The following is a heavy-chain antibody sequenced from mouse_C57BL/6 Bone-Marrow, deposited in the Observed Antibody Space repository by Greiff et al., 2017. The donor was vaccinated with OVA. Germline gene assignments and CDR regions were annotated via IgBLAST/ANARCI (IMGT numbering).Heavy chain of an antibody. CDR2: INYDGSST. CDR3: AREGKLPLDY. V-gene: IGHV5-16*01. CDR1: GFTFSDYY. J-gene: IGHJ2*01. Sequence: EVNLVESEGGLVQPGRSMKLSCTASGFTFSDYYMAWVRQVPEKGLEWVANINYDGSSTYYLDFLKSRFIISRDNAKNILYLQMSRLKSEDTATYYCAREGKLPLDYWGQGTTLTVSS.